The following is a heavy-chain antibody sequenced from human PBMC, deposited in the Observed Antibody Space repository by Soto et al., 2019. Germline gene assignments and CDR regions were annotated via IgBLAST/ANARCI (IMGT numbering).Heavy chain of an antibody. CDR1: GYTFSSYG. CDR2: ISDYNGNT. J-gene: IGHJ6*02. V-gene: IGHV1-18*01. CDR3: AREGYYSGSGTYSPPRYYGMDV. D-gene: IGHD3-10*01. Sequence: QVQLVQSGVEVKKAGASVKVSCKASGYTFSSYGISWARQAPGQGLEWMGWISDYNGNTHYAQKFQGRLIMTTDTSTRTGDQELRGLGSDDTAVYFCAREGYYSGSGTYSPPRYYGMDVWGQGTTVTVSS.